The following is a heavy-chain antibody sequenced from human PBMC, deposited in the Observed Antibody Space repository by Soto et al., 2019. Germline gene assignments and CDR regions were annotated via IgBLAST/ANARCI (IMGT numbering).Heavy chain of an antibody. CDR1: GYTFSNYG. Sequence: QVQLVQSGAEVKKPGASVKVSCQASGYTFSNYGISWVRQAPGQGLEWMGWISTDNGNTNSARKLQGRVTMTTDTSTSTAYMELRGLRSDDTAMYYCARDGVGGGAAGISYYHHVMDVWGQGTTVTVSS. CDR2: ISTDNGNT. D-gene: IGHD6-25*01. CDR3: ARDGVGGGAAGISYYHHVMDV. V-gene: IGHV1-18*01. J-gene: IGHJ6*02.